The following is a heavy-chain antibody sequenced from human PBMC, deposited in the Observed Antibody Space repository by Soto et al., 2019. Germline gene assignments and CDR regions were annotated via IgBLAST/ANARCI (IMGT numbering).Heavy chain of an antibody. J-gene: IGHJ4*02. D-gene: IGHD3-10*01. Sequence: RGGALRVYCAAFGFSCSSYAMSWVRQAPGKGLEWVSAISGSGGSTYYADSVKGRFTISRDNSKNTLYLQMNSLRAEDTAVYYCAKERRGEDYFDYWGQGTLVTVSS. CDR2: ISGSGGST. CDR3: AKERRGEDYFDY. V-gene: IGHV3-23*01. CDR1: GFSCSSYA.